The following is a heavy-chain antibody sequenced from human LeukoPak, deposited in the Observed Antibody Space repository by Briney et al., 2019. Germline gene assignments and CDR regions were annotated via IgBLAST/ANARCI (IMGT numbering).Heavy chain of an antibody. Sequence: GGSLRLSCAASGFTVSSNYMSWVRQAPGKGLEWVSVIYSDGSTYYPDSVKGRFTISRDNAKNSLYLQMNSLRAEDTAVYYCARYEVTLNAGLDYWGQGTLVTVSS. J-gene: IGHJ4*02. CDR1: GFTVSSNY. V-gene: IGHV3-53*01. D-gene: IGHD4-23*01. CDR3: ARYEVTLNAGLDY. CDR2: IYSDGST.